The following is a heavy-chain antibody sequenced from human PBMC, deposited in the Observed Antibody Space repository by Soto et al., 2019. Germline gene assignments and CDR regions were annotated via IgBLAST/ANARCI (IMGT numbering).Heavy chain of an antibody. Sequence: LSLTCTVSGGSISSYYWSWIRQPAGKGLEWIGRIYTSGSTNYNPSLKSRVTMSVDTSKNQFSLKLSSVTAADTAVYYCARESGDGYSPPYYFDYWGQGTLVTVSS. J-gene: IGHJ4*02. V-gene: IGHV4-4*07. CDR1: GGSISSYY. CDR3: ARESGDGYSPPYYFDY. D-gene: IGHD5-18*01. CDR2: IYTSGST.